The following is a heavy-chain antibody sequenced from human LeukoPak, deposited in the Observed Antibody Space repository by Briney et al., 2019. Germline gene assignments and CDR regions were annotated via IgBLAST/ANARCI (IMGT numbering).Heavy chain of an antibody. CDR3: ARGGEQREKFDP. D-gene: IGHD6-25*01. CDR1: GGSFSGYY. CDR2: INHSGST. J-gene: IGHJ5*02. Sequence: SETLSLTCAVYGGSFSGYYWSWIRQPPGKGLEWIGEINHSGSTNYNPSLKGRVTISVDTSKNQFSLKLSSVTAADTAVYYCARGGEQREKFDPWGQGTLVTVSS. V-gene: IGHV4-34*01.